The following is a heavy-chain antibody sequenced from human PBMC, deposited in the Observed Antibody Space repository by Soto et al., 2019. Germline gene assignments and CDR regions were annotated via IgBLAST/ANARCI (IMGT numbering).Heavy chain of an antibody. Sequence: SETLSLTCTVSGGSISSYYWSWTRQPPGKGLEWIGYIYYSGSTNYNPSLKSRVTISVDTSKNQFSLKLSSVTAADTAVYYCARAYGVHFDYWGQGTLVTVSS. J-gene: IGHJ4*02. D-gene: IGHD4-17*01. CDR2: IYYSGST. CDR3: ARAYGVHFDY. CDR1: GGSISSYY. V-gene: IGHV4-59*01.